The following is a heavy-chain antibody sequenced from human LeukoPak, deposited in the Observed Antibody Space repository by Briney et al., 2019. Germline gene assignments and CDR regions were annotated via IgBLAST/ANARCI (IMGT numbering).Heavy chain of an antibody. V-gene: IGHV3-30*03. CDR2: ISYDGSNK. CDR3: ALDYGDYYFDS. J-gene: IGHJ4*02. Sequence: GGSLRLSCAASGFTFSSYGMHWVRQAPGRGLEWVAVISYDGSNKYYADSVKGRFTISRDNSKNTLYLQMNSLRADDTAVYYCALDYGDYYFDSWGQGTLVTVSS. CDR1: GFTFSSYG. D-gene: IGHD4-17*01.